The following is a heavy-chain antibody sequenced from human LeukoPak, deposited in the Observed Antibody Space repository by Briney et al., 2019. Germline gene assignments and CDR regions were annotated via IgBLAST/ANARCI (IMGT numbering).Heavy chain of an antibody. D-gene: IGHD3-16*01. CDR1: GGSISSYY. CDR3: ARGGQPVRRSFDY. J-gene: IGHJ4*02. CDR2: IYYSGST. V-gene: IGHV4-59*01. Sequence: SETLSLTCTVSGGSISSYYWSWIRQPPGKGLEWIRYIYYSGSTNYNPSLKSRVTISVDTSKNQFSLKLSSVTAADTAVYYCARGGQPVRRSFDYWGQGTLVTVSS.